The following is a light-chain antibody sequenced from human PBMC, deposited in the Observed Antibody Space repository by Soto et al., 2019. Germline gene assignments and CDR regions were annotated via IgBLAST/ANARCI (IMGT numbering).Light chain of an antibody. J-gene: IGKJ4*01. CDR1: QSVNSN. CDR2: GAS. Sequence: EKVMTQSPAALSVSPGERATLSCRASQSVNSNLAWYQHKPGQAPRLLLYGASTRATGIPARFSGSASGTEFTLTISSLQTEDSAVYYCQQYNDWPLTFGGGTKVEIK. V-gene: IGKV3-15*01. CDR3: QQYNDWPLT.